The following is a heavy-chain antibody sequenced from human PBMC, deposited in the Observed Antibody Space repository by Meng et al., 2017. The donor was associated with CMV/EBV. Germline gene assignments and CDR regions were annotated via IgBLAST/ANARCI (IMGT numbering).Heavy chain of an antibody. CDR1: GGSISSSSYY. CDR3: ARSIAARPYRYNWFDP. V-gene: IGHV4-39*07. CDR2: IYYSGST. D-gene: IGHD6-6*01. Sequence: QLQLKESGPGLVKPSETLSLTCTVSGGSISSSSYYWGWIRQPPGKGLEWIGSIYYSGSTYYNPSLKSRVTISVDTSKNQFSLKLSSVTAADTAVYYCARSIAARPYRYNWFDPWGQGTLVTVSS. J-gene: IGHJ5*02.